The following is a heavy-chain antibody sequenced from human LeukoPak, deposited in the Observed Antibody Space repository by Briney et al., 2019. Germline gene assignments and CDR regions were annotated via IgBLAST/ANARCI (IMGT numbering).Heavy chain of an antibody. CDR1: GYSFTSYW. D-gene: IGHD3-22*01. CDR2: IYPGDSDT. Sequence: GESLKISCKGSGYSFTSYWIGWVHQMPGKGLEWMGIIYPGDSDTRYSPSFQGQVTISADKSISTAYLQWSSLKASDTAMYYCARSITYYYDSSGYYYLDYWGQGTLVTVSS. CDR3: ARSITYYYDSSGYYYLDY. V-gene: IGHV5-51*07. J-gene: IGHJ4*02.